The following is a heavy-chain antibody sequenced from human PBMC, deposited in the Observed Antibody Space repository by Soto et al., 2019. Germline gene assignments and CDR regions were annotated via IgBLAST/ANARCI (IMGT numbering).Heavy chain of an antibody. CDR2: ISYDGSNK. D-gene: IGHD6-13*01. CDR1: GFTFSSYA. Sequence: EGSLRLSCAASGFTFSSYAMHWVRQAPGKGLEWVAVISYDGSNKYYADSVKGRFTISRDNSKNTLYLQMNSLRAEDTAVYYCARVSPSIAAAGTGGYIDYWGQGTLVTVSS. V-gene: IGHV3-30-3*01. J-gene: IGHJ4*02. CDR3: ARVSPSIAAAGTGGYIDY.